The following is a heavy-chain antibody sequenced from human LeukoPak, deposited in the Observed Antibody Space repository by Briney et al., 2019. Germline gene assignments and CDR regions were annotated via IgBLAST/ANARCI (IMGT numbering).Heavy chain of an antibody. CDR3: ARGQYYDSSGYPLVDV. Sequence: SETLSLTCTVSGGSISRYYWSWIRRPPGKGLEWIGYIDDSGNTNYNPSLKSRVTISVDTSKNQFSLKLSSVTAADTAVYYCARGQYYDSSGYPLVDVWGQGTLVTVSS. J-gene: IGHJ4*02. CDR2: IDDSGNT. D-gene: IGHD3-22*01. V-gene: IGHV4-59*01. CDR1: GGSISRYY.